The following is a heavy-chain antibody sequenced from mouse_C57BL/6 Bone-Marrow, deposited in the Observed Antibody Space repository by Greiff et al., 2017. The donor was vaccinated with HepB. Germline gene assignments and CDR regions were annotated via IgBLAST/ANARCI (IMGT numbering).Heavy chain of an antibody. V-gene: IGHV1-26*01. Sequence: VQLQQSGPELVKPGASVKISCKASGYTFTDYYMNWVKQSHGKSLEWIGDINPNNGGTNYNQKFKGKSTLTVDKSSSTAYMQLSSLTSEDSAVYYCARGIPFYYYGSSYEGYAMDYWGQGTSVTVSS. D-gene: IGHD1-1*01. CDR1: GYTFTDYY. J-gene: IGHJ4*01. CDR3: ARGIPFYYYGSSYEGYAMDY. CDR2: INPNNGGT.